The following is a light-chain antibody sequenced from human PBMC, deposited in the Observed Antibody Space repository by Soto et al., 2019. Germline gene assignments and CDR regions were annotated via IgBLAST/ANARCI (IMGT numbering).Light chain of an antibody. V-gene: IGKV1-5*03. CDR2: WSS. CDR1: QTLSSR. Sequence: DIQLTQSPSTLSGSVGDRVTLTCRASQTLSSRLAWYQQKPGKAPMLLIYWSSTLKSGAPARFSGSGSGTEFTLTTRSLQPDDFATYYCHHYSSYSETFGQGTKVDIK. J-gene: IGKJ1*01. CDR3: HHYSSYSET.